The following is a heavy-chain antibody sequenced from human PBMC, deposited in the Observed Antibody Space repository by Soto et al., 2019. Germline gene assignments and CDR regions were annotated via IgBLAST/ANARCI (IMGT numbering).Heavy chain of an antibody. Sequence: GASVQVSCKASGYTFTSYYMHWVRQAPGQGLEWMGIINPSGGSTSYAQKFQGRVTMTRDTSTSTVYMELSSLRSGDTAVYYCARDRRDYDYDYWGQGTLVTVSS. V-gene: IGHV1-46*01. CDR3: ARDRRDYDYDY. CDR1: GYTFTSYY. CDR2: INPSGGST. D-gene: IGHD3-22*01. J-gene: IGHJ4*02.